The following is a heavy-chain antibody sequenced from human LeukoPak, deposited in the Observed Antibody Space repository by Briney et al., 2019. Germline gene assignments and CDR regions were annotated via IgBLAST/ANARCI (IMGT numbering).Heavy chain of an antibody. CDR3: ARVGGSYEGLIDY. V-gene: IGHV1-18*01. D-gene: IGHD1-26*01. J-gene: IGHJ4*02. Sequence: ASVKVSCKASDYTFTNYAIGWVRQAPGQGLEWMGWISAYNGYTNYAQTLQGRVTMTTDTSTCTAYMELRSLRSDDTAMYYCARVGGSYEGLIDYWGQGTLVTVSS. CDR2: ISAYNGYT. CDR1: DYTFTNYA.